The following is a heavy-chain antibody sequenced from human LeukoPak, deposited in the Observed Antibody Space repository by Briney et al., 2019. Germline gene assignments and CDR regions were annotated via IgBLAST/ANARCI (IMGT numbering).Heavy chain of an antibody. CDR2: INHSGST. V-gene: IGHV4-34*01. CDR1: GGSFSGYY. CDR3: AREGGYSYGTNWFDP. J-gene: IGHJ5*02. D-gene: IGHD5-18*01. Sequence: NPSETLSLTCAVYGGSFSGYYWSWIRQPPGKGLEWIGEINHSGSTNYNPSLKSRVTISVDTSKNQFSLKLSSVTAADTAVYYCAREGGYSYGTNWFDPWGQGTLVTVSS.